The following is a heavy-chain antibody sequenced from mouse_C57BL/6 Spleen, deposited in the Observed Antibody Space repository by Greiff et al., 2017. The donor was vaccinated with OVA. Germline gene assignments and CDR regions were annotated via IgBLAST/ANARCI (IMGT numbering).Heavy chain of an antibody. Sequence: VQLKESGGGLVQPKGSLTLSCAASGFTFNTYAMHWVRQAPGKGLEWVARISSKSSNYATYYADSVKDRVTISRDDSQSMLYLQMNNLRTEDTAMYYCVRDSNCYYAMDYWGQGTSVTVSS. V-gene: IGHV10-3*01. D-gene: IGHD2-5*01. CDR2: ISSKSSNYAT. CDR3: VRDSNCYYAMDY. J-gene: IGHJ4*01. CDR1: GFTFNTYA.